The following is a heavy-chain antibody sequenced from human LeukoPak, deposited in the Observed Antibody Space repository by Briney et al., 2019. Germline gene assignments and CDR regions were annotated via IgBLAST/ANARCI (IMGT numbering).Heavy chain of an antibody. D-gene: IGHD3-22*01. Sequence: ASVKVACKASGYTFTSYDINWVRQATGQGLEWVGWMNPNSGNTGYAQKFQGRVTMTRNTSISTAYMELSSLRSEDTAVYYCARTYYYDSSGSPGGYWGQGTLVTVSS. CDR3: ARTYYYDSSGSPGGY. V-gene: IGHV1-8*01. CDR1: GYTFTSYD. CDR2: MNPNSGNT. J-gene: IGHJ4*02.